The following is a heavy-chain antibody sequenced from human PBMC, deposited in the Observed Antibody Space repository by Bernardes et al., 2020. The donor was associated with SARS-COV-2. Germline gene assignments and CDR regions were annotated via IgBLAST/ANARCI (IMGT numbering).Heavy chain of an antibody. J-gene: IGHJ5*02. D-gene: IGHD6-19*01. CDR3: AGGTGGWYPFDP. CDR2: IYYSGST. V-gene: IGHV4-39*01. Sequence: SETLSLTCTVSGGSISSSSYYWGWIRQPPGKGLEWIGSIYYSGSTYYNPSLKSRVTISVDTSKNQFSLKLSSVTAADTAVYYCAGGTGGWYPFDPWGQGTLVTVSS. CDR1: GGSISSSSYY.